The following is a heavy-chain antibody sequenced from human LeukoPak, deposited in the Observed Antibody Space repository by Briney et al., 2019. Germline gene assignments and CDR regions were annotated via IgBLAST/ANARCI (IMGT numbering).Heavy chain of an antibody. Sequence: SVKVSCKASGYTFTSYGISWVRQAPGQGLEWMGGIIPIFDTANYAQKFQGRVTITADKSTSTAYMELSSLRSEDTAVYYCARDVGEYCSSINCYASHYWGQGTLVTVSS. CDR3: ARDVGEYCSSINCYASHY. CDR2: IIPIFDTA. D-gene: IGHD2-2*01. V-gene: IGHV1-69*06. J-gene: IGHJ4*02. CDR1: GYTFTSYG.